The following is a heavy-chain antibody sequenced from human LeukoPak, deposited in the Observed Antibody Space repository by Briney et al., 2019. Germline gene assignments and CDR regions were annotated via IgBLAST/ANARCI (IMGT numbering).Heavy chain of an antibody. CDR1: GFTFSSYS. CDR2: ISSSSSYI. J-gene: IGHJ4*02. CDR3: ARDSLRYSGYDSLDY. V-gene: IGHV3-21*01. Sequence: PGGSLRLSCAASGFTFSSYSMNWVRQAPGKGLEWVSSISSSSSYIYYADSVKGRFTISRDNAKNSLYLQMNSLRAEDTAVYYCARDSLRYSGYDSLDYWGQGTLVTVSS. D-gene: IGHD5-12*01.